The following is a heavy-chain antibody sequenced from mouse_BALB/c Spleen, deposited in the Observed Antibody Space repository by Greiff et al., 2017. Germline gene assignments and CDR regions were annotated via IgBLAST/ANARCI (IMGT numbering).Heavy chain of an antibody. J-gene: IGHJ4*01. CDR3: AKPGDGYYRAMDY. D-gene: IGHD2-3*01. CDR1: GFNIKDTY. CDR2: IDPANGNT. Sequence: EVQLQQSGAELVKPGASVKLSCTASGFNIKDTYMHWVKQRPEQGLEWIGRIDPANGNTKYDPKFQGKATITADTSSNTAYLQLSSLTSEDTAVYYCAKPGDGYYRAMDYWGQGTSVTVAS. V-gene: IGHV14-3*02.